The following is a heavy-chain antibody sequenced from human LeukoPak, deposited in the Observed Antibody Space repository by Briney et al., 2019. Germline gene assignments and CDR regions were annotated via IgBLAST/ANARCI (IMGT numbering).Heavy chain of an antibody. CDR1: GYTFSSYG. Sequence: GASVRVSRKTSGYTFSSYGITWVRQAPGQGLEWVGWISASSGKTNIAQKFQARVTMTTETSTSTDHMDLRSLRSDDTAVYYCARVNCGRTSCYFDIWGQGTMVTVSS. CDR3: ARVNCGRTSCYFDI. V-gene: IGHV1-18*01. CDR2: ISASSGKT. D-gene: IGHD2-2*01. J-gene: IGHJ3*02.